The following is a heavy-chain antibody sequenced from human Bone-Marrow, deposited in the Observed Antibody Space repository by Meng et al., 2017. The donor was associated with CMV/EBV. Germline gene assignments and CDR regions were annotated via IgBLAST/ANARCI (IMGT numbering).Heavy chain of an antibody. J-gene: IGHJ6*02. V-gene: IGHV3-23*03. D-gene: IGHD2-2*01. CDR1: GFTVSRKS. CDR2: IYSGGSST. CDR3: AKWSSPDCSSTSCLSSRYGMDV. Sequence: GESLKISCAVSGFTVSRKSVRWVRQAPGEGLEWVSVIYSGGSSTYYADSVKGRFTISRDNSKNTLYLQMNSLRAEDTAVYYCAKWSSPDCSSTSCLSSRYGMDVWGQGTTVTVSS.